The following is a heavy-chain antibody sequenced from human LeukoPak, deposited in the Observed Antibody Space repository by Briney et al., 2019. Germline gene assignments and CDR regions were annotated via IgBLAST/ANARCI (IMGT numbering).Heavy chain of an antibody. CDR2: INSDGSST. V-gene: IGHV3-74*01. D-gene: IGHD3-3*01. J-gene: IGHJ3*02. Sequence: GGSLRLSCAASGFTFSSYWMHWVRQAPGHGLVWVSRINSDGSSTSYADSVQGRFTISRDNAKNTLYLQMNSLRAEDTAVYYCARGVWRDYYAFDIWGQGTMVTVSS. CDR1: GFTFSSYW. CDR3: ARGVWRDYYAFDI.